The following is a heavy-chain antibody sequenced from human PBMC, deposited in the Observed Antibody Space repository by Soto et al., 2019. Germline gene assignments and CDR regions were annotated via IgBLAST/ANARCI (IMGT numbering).Heavy chain of an antibody. V-gene: IGHV4-4*07. D-gene: IGHD1-1*01. J-gene: IGHJ4*02. CDR1: GDSFSGYY. CDR2: VYTNGAT. Sequence: SETLSLTCTVSGDSFSGYYWSWIRQPAGKGLEWIGRVYTNGATNYNPSLTSRVTVSVDTSRNQFSLKLRFVTAADTAVYYCARQLGLWQPLDYWGRGTLVTVSS. CDR3: ARQLGLWQPLDY.